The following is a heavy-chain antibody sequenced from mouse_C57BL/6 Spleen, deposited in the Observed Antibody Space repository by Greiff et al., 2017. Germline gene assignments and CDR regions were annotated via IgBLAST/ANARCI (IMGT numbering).Heavy chain of an antibody. CDR1: GYAFSSSW. J-gene: IGHJ2*01. CDR2: IYPGDGDT. CDR3: ARKDYSNQYYFDY. Sequence: QVQLQQSGPELVKPGASVKISCKASGYAFSSSWMNWVKQRPGKGLEWIGRIYPGDGDTNYNGKFKGKATLTADKSSSTAYMQLSSLTSEDSAVYFCARKDYSNQYYFDYWGQGTTLTVSS. V-gene: IGHV1-82*01. D-gene: IGHD2-5*01.